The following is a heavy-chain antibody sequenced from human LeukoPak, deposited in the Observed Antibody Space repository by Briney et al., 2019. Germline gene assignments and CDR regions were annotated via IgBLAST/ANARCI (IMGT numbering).Heavy chain of an antibody. CDR1: AGSISNYY. D-gene: IGHD6-19*01. V-gene: IGHV4-4*07. J-gene: IGHJ4*02. Sequence: PSETLSLTCTVSAGSISNYYWSWIRQPAGKGLEWIGLIYASGSANYNPSLKSRVTMSVDTSKNQFSLKLSSVTAADTAVYYCARSEQWLAPAFDYWGQGTLVTVSS. CDR2: IYASGSA. CDR3: ARSEQWLAPAFDY.